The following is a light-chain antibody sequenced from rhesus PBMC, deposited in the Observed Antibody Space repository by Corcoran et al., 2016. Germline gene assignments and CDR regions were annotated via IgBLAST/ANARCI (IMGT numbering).Light chain of an antibody. J-gene: IGKJ1*01. CDR2: GAS. Sequence: DIQMTQSPSSLSASVGDRVTITCRASQGISNYLAWYQQKPGKAPKLLINGASTLQRGVPSRFRGSGSGTDCTLTISRLQPEDFATYYCQHHNSYPRTFGQGTKVEIK. CDR3: QHHNSYPRT. CDR1: QGISNY. V-gene: IGKV1-25*01.